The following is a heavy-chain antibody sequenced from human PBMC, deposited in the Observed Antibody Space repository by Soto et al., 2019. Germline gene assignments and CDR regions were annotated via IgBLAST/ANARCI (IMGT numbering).Heavy chain of an antibody. D-gene: IGHD3-10*01. CDR2: ISSSSSTI. V-gene: IGHV3-48*01. CDR1: GFTFSSYS. Sequence: EVHLVESGGGLVQPGGSLRLSCAASGFTFSSYSMNWVRQAPGQGLEWVSYISSSSSTIYYADSVKGRFTISRDNAENSLYLQMNTLRAEDTAVYYCAREASGQYYFDYWGQGTLVTVSS. CDR3: AREASGQYYFDY. J-gene: IGHJ4*02.